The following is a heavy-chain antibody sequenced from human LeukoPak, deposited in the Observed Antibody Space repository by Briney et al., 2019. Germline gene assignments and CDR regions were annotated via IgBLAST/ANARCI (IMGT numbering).Heavy chain of an antibody. D-gene: IGHD3-10*01. CDR2: IYYSGST. Sequence: SETLSLTCTVSGGSISSSNYYWGWIRQPPGKGLEWIGNIYYSGSTYYNPSLKSRVTIALDTSKNQFSLKLSSVTAADTAVYYCARLSLVWVGDATTEFLGWFDPWGQGTLVTVSS. J-gene: IGHJ5*02. CDR1: GGSISSSNYY. CDR3: ARLSLVWVGDATTEFLGWFDP. V-gene: IGHV4-39*01.